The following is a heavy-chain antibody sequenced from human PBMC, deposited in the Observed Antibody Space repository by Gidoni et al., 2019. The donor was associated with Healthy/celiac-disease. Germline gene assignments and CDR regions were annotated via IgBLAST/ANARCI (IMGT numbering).Heavy chain of an antibody. J-gene: IGHJ5*02. CDR3: AGGMVADYLRYNWFDP. Sequence: QVQLVQSGAEVKKPGASVKVSCKASGYTFTGYYMHWVRQAPGQGLEWMGRINPNSGGTNYAQKFQGRVTMTRDTSISTAYMELSRLRSDDTAVYYCAGGMVADYLRYNWFDPWGQGTLVTVSS. CDR1: GYTFTGYY. V-gene: IGHV1-2*06. CDR2: INPNSGGT. D-gene: IGHD1-26*01.